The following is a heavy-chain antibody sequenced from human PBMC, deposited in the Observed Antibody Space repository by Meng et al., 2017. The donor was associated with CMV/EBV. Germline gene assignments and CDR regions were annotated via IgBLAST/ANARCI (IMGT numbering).Heavy chain of an antibody. CDR3: TRGYDFWSGYFSDHAFDI. Sequence: GESLKISCAASGFTVSSNYMSWVRQAPGKGLEWVGFIRSKAYGGPTEYAASVKGRFSISRDDSKSIAYLQMNSLKTEDTAVYYCTRGYDFWSGYFSDHAFDIWGQGTMVTVSS. CDR1: GFTVSSNY. V-gene: IGHV3-49*04. CDR2: IRSKAYGGPT. D-gene: IGHD3-3*01. J-gene: IGHJ3*02.